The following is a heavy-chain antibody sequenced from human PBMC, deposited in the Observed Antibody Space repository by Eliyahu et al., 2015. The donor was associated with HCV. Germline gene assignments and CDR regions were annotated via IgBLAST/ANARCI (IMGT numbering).Heavy chain of an antibody. CDR2: IWYDGSNK. J-gene: IGHJ6*02. CDR1: GFTFSSXG. D-gene: IGHD3-10*01. Sequence: QVQLVESGGGVVQPGRSLRLSCAXSGFTFSSXGMHWVRQAPGKGLEWVAVIWYDGSNKYYADSVKGRFTISRDNSKNTLYLQMNSLRAEDTAVYYCARDKGVKYYYYGMDVWGQGTTVTASS. V-gene: IGHV3-33*01. CDR3: ARDKGVKYYYYGMDV.